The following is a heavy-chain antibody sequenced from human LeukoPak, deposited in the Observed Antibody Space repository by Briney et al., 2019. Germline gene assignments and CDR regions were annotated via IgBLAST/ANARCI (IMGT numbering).Heavy chain of an antibody. J-gene: IGHJ3*02. V-gene: IGHV5-51*01. CDR3: ARYLPHTNLGHDYGDYVRMFTDAFDI. Sequence: GESLKISCKGSGYSLTSYWIGWVRQMPGKGLEWMGIIYPGDSDTRYSPSFQGQVTISADKSISTAYLQWSSLKASDTAMYYCARYLPHTNLGHDYGDYVRMFTDAFDIWGQGTMVTVSS. CDR1: GYSLTSYW. D-gene: IGHD4-17*01. CDR2: IYPGDSDT.